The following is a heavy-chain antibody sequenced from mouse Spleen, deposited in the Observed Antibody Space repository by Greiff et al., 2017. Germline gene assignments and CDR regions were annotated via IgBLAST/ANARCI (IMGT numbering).Heavy chain of an antibody. CDR2: INSNGGST. V-gene: IGHV5-6-2*01. CDR1: GFTFSSYA. J-gene: IGHJ3*01. Sequence: EVKVVESGGGLVKPGGSLKLSCAASGFTFSSYAMSWVRQTPEKRLEWVAAINSNGGSTYYPDTVKDRFTISRDNAKNTLYLQMSSLRSEDTALYYCARQTKPRFAYWGQGTLVTVSA. CDR3: ARQTKPRFAY.